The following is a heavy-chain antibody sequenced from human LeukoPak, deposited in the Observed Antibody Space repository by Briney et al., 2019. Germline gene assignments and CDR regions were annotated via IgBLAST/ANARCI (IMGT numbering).Heavy chain of an antibody. CDR1: GVSFSGYY. J-gene: IGHJ4*02. CDR2: INRSGST. D-gene: IGHD1-7*01. V-gene: IGHV4-34*01. CDR3: ARGSHWNYGYRFNY. Sequence: PSETLSLTCAVYGVSFSGYYWSWIRQPPGKGLEWIGEINRSGSTNYNPSLKSRVTISVDTSKNQFSLKLSSVTAADTAVYYCARGSHWNYGYRFNYWGQGTLVTVSS.